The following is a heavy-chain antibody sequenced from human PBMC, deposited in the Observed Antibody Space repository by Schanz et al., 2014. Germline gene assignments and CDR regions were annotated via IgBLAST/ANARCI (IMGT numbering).Heavy chain of an antibody. CDR3: TKGRAVYYFDD. Sequence: QVQLVESGGGVVRPGGSLRLSCAGSGFTFSNYAIHWVRQAPGKGLEWVAFIRYDASNEYYADSVKGRFTISRDNSKNTLYLQMNSLRPDDTAVYYCTKGRAVYYFDDWGQGTLVTFSP. CDR1: GFTFSNYA. CDR2: IRYDASNE. V-gene: IGHV3-30*02. J-gene: IGHJ4*02.